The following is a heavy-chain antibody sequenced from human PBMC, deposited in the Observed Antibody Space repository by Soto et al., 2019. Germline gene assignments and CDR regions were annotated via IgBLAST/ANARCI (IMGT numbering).Heavy chain of an antibody. Sequence: QVQLQESGPGLVKPSETLSLTCTVSGASISGHFWSWFRQPPGKGLEWIAYIYNTGSSYNPSLKSRVNMSVDTSKEQLSLKLSSVIAADSAVYYCAINADVWGQGTTVTVSS. V-gene: IGHV4-59*08. CDR2: IYNTGS. CDR3: AINADV. J-gene: IGHJ6*02. CDR1: GASISGHF.